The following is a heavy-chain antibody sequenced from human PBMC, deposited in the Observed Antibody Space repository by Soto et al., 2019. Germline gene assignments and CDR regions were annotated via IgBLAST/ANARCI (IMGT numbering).Heavy chain of an antibody. CDR3: ARDSYYYDSSGYYLYYFDY. CDR1: GFTFSSYA. J-gene: IGHJ4*02. D-gene: IGHD3-22*01. Sequence: PGGSLRLSCASSGFTFSSYAMSLVRQAPGKGLEWVSAISGSGGSTYYADSVKGRFTISRDNAKNSLYLQMNSLRAEDTAVYYCARDSYYYDSSGYYLYYFDYWGQGTLVTVSS. V-gene: IGHV3-23*01. CDR2: ISGSGGST.